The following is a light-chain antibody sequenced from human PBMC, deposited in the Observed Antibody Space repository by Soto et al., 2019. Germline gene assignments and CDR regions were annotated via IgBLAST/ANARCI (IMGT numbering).Light chain of an antibody. CDR3: SSDAGGNNV. J-gene: IGLJ1*01. CDR2: EVN. V-gene: IGLV2-8*01. CDR1: SSDVGGYNF. Sequence: QSALTQPPSASGSPGQSVTISCTGTSSDVGGYNFVSWYQQYPGKVPKLMVYEVNKRPSGVPDRFSGSKSGNTASLTVSGLHAEEXXYYYCSSDAGGNNVFGTGTKVTVL.